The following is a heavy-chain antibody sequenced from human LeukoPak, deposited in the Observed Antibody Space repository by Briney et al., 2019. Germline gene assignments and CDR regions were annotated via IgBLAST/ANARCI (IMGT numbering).Heavy chain of an antibody. D-gene: IGHD3-3*01. J-gene: IGHJ6*03. CDR2: IYHSGST. CDR3: AKIVNYNYDFWSGYYAGAYYYYYMDV. V-gene: IGHV4-59*01. CDR1: GGSISTYY. Sequence: SETLSLTCTLSGGSISTYYWSWIRQPPGKGLEWIGYIYHSGSTNYNPSLKSRVTISVDTSKNQFSLKLSSVTAADTAVYYCAKIVNYNYDFWSGYYAGAYYYYYMDVWGKGTTVTVSS.